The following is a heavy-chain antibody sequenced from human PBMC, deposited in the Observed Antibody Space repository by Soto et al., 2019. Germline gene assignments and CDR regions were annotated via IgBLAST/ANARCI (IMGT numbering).Heavy chain of an antibody. J-gene: IGHJ6*02. CDR2: IYYSGST. Sequence: SETLSLTCTVSGGSISSGDYYWSWIRQPPGKGLEWIGYIYYSGSTYYNPSLKSRVTISVDTSKNQFSLKLSSVTAADTAVYYCARGEGYCSGGSCESAKFFLPRYYGMDVWGQGTTVTVSS. CDR1: GGSISSGDYY. D-gene: IGHD2-15*01. V-gene: IGHV4-30-4*01. CDR3: ARGEGYCSGGSCESAKFFLPRYYGMDV.